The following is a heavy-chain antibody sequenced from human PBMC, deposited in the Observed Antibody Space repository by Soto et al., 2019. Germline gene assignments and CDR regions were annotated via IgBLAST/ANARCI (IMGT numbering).Heavy chain of an antibody. D-gene: IGHD4-4*01. CDR2: IIPILGIA. CDR3: ASPTTVVYDAFDI. V-gene: IGHV1-69*02. CDR1: GGTFSSYT. Sequence: ASVKVSCKASGGTFSSYTISWVRQAPGQGLEWMGRIIPILGIANYAQKFQGRVTITADTSTSTAYMELSSLRSEDTAVYYCASPTTVVYDAFDIWGQGTMVTVSS. J-gene: IGHJ3*02.